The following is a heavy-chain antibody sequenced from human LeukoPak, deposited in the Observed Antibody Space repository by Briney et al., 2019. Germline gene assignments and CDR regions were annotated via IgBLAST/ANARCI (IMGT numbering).Heavy chain of an antibody. CDR3: ASLTPNDAFDI. D-gene: IGHD2-15*01. V-gene: IGHV4-38-2*01. J-gene: IGHJ3*02. CDR2: IYHGGST. Sequence: SESLSLTCAVSGYSISSGYYWGWSRQPPGKGVEGVGSIYHGGSTYYNPSVKGRVTISVDTSKNPVSLKMSSVTAADTAVYYCASLTPNDAFDIWGQGTMVTVSS. CDR1: GYSISSGYY.